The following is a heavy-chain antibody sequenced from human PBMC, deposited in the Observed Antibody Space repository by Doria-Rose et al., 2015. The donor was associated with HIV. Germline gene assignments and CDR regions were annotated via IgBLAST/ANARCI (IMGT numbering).Heavy chain of an antibody. Sequence: QESGPGLAKPSQTLSLTCTVSGGSISSGSYYWSWIRQPAGKGLEWIGRIYTSGNTKYNPSLKSRITISIDTSKNQFSLNLGSVTAADTAVYYCAREGFSSGSYQVPYFDFWGQGTLVTVSS. D-gene: IGHD6-19*01. CDR2: IYTSGNT. CDR3: AREGFSSGSYQVPYFDF. CDR1: GGSISSGSYY. V-gene: IGHV4-61*02. J-gene: IGHJ4*02.